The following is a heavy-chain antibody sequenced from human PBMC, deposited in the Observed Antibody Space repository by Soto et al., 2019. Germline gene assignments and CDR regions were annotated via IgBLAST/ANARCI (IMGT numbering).Heavy chain of an antibody. CDR1: GFTFSSYE. J-gene: IGHJ4*02. Sequence: EVQLVESGGGLVQPGGSMRLSCAASGFTFSSYEMNWVRQAPGKGLEWVSYISSSGSTIYYADSVKGRFTISRDNAKNSLYLQMNSLRAEDTAVYYCARSSRSSLLDYWGQGTLVTVSS. V-gene: IGHV3-48*03. D-gene: IGHD6-6*01. CDR2: ISSSGSTI. CDR3: ARSSRSSLLDY.